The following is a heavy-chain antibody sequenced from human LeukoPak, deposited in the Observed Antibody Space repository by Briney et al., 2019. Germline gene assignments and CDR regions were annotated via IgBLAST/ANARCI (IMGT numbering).Heavy chain of an antibody. CDR2: IYYSGRT. D-gene: IGHD3-22*01. J-gene: IGHJ4*02. Sequence: SDTLSLTCTVSGGPINSHYWNWIRQSPGKGLEWIGYIYYSGRTNYNPSLQSRVTISVDTSKNQFSLKLTSVTAADTALYYCARGTHYNDSSGFFSLDYWGQGTLVTVSS. CDR3: ARGTHYNDSSGFFSLDY. CDR1: GGPINSHY. V-gene: IGHV4-59*11.